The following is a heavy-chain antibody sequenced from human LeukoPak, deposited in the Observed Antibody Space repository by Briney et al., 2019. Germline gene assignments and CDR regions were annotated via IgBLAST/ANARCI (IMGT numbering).Heavy chain of an antibody. V-gene: IGHV1-2*02. J-gene: IGHJ5*02. CDR2: INPNSGGT. CDR1: GYTFTGYY. D-gene: IGHD2-2*01. CDR3: AREYCSSTSCYRWFDP. Sequence: ASVKVSCKASGYTFTGYYMHWVRQAPGQGLEWMGWINPNSGGTNYARKFQGRVTMTRDTSISTAYMELSRLRSDDTAVYYCAREYCSSTSCYRWFDPWGQGTLVTVSS.